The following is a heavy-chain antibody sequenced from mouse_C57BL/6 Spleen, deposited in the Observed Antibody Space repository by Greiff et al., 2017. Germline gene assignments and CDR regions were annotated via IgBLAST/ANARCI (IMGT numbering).Heavy chain of an antibody. CDR1: GYAFSSSW. CDR3: ARQDSKGGYFDY. CDR2: IYPGDGDT. V-gene: IGHV1-82*01. Sequence: QVQLQQSGPELVKPGASVKISCKASGYAFSSSWMNWVKQRPGKGLEWIGRIYPGDGDTNYNGKFKGKATLTADKSSSPAYMQLSSLTSEDSAVYFCARQDSKGGYFDYWGQGTTLTVSS. J-gene: IGHJ2*01. D-gene: IGHD2-5*01.